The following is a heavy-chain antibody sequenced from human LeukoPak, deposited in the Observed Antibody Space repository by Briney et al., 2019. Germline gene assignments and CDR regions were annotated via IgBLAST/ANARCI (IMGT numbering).Heavy chain of an antibody. V-gene: IGHV3-30*04. D-gene: IGHD4-17*01. J-gene: IGHJ4*02. Sequence: GGSLRLSCAASGFTISSYAMHWVRQAPGKGLEWVAVISYDGSNKYYADSVKGRFTISRDNSKNTLYLQMNSLRAEDTAVYYCARDLDGDYPIYWGQGTLVTVSS. CDR1: GFTISSYA. CDR3: ARDLDGDYPIY. CDR2: ISYDGSNK.